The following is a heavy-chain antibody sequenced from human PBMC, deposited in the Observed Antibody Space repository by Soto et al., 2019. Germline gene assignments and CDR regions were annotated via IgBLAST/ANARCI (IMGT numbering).Heavy chain of an antibody. D-gene: IGHD3-3*01. J-gene: IGHJ6*01. Sequence: LRLSFTASGFTFSSYAMNWVRQAPGKLLERVSGISASGDSTNYADSVKGRFTISRDNSKDTLYLQMNSLGAEDTAIYYCAKVNTIFGVLLFSPAYCFGMEVWGQGTTDNVSS. CDR1: GFTFSSYA. CDR2: ISASGDST. CDR3: AKVNTIFGVLLFSPAYCFGMEV. V-gene: IGHV3-23*01.